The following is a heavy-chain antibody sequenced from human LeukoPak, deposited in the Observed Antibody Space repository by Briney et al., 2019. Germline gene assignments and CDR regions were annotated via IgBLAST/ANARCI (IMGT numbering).Heavy chain of an antibody. D-gene: IGHD6-13*01. CDR3: AKDLGIAAAGAFDY. CDR2: ISGSGGSGGNT. CDR1: GFTFSSYG. V-gene: IGHV3-23*01. J-gene: IGHJ4*02. Sequence: GGSLRLSCAASGFTFSSYGMSWVRQAPGKGLEWVSSISGSGGSGGNTHYADSVKGRFTISRDNSKNTLYLQMNSLRAEDTAVYYCAKDLGIAAAGAFDYWGQGTLVTVSS.